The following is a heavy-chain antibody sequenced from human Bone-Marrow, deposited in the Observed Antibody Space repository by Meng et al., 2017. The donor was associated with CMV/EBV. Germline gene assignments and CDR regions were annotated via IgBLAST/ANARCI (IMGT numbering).Heavy chain of an antibody. J-gene: IGHJ4*02. V-gene: IGHV1-69*05. D-gene: IGHD2-2*01. Sequence: SEGTFSSYVSSWVRQAPGQGLEWMGGINPIFGTANYAQKFQGRVTITTDESTSTAYMELSSLRSGDTAVYYCARWCCSSTSCHTPFDYWGQGTLVTVSS. CDR1: EGTFSSYV. CDR3: ARWCCSSTSCHTPFDY. CDR2: INPIFGTA.